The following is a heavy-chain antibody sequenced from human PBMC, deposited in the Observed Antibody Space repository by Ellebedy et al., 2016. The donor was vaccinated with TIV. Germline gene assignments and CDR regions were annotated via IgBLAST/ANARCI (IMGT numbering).Heavy chain of an antibody. CDR2: INPSGGST. CDR1: GYTFTSYY. D-gene: IGHD2-2*01. Sequence: ASVKVSXXASGYTFTSYYMHWVRQAPGQGLEWMGIINPSGGSTSYAQKFQGRVTMTRDTSTSTVYMELSSLRSEDTAVYYCARGEARSSTRKNYYYGMDVWGQGTTVTVSS. J-gene: IGHJ6*02. V-gene: IGHV1-46*01. CDR3: ARGEARSSTRKNYYYGMDV.